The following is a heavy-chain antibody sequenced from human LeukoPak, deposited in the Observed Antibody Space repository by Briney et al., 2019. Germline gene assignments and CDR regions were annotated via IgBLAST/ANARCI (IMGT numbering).Heavy chain of an antibody. V-gene: IGHV4-38-2*02. CDR2: IYHSGST. CDR1: GYSISSGYY. CDR3: AREGAYSNHFNWFDP. J-gene: IGHJ5*02. D-gene: IGHD4-11*01. Sequence: PSETLSLTCTVSGYSISSGYYWGWIRQPPGKGLEWIGSIYHSGSTYYNPSLKSRVTISVDTSKNQFSLKLSSVTAADTAVYYCAREGAYSNHFNWFDPRGQGTLVTVSS.